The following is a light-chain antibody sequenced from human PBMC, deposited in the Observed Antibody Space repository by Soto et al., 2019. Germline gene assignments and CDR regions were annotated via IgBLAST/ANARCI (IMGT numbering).Light chain of an antibody. CDR3: QQANSFPLA. J-gene: IGKJ1*01. CDR2: SAS. CDR1: QGISSN. V-gene: IGKV1-12*01. Sequence: DIQMTQSPPSVSASVGDRVTITCRASQGISSNLVWYHQKPGKAPNLLIYSASALQSGVPSRFSGSGSGTDFTLPITSLQPEDFATYYCQQANSFPLAFGQGTKVEIK.